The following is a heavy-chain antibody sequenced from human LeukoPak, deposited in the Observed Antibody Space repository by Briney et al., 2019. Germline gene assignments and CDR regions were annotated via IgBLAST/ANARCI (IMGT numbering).Heavy chain of an antibody. D-gene: IGHD2-15*01. J-gene: IGHJ6*03. CDR3: ARGRRYCSGGSCYYYYYYYYMDV. V-gene: IGHV4-39*07. Sequence: SETLSLTYTVSGGSISSSSYYWSWIRQPPGKGLEWIGGINHSGSTNYNPSLKSRVTISVDTSKNQFSLKLSSVTAADTAVYYCARGRRYCSGGSCYYYYYYYYMDVWGKGTTVTVSS. CDR2: INHSGST. CDR1: GGSISSSSYY.